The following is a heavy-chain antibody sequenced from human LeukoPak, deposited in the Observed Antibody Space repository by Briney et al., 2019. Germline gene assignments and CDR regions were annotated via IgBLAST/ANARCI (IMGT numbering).Heavy chain of an antibody. V-gene: IGHV3-48*02. CDR2: ISSSSSTI. J-gene: IGHJ3*02. CDR3: ARCNSGYYVDDAFDI. D-gene: IGHD3-22*01. Sequence: GGSLRLSCAASGFTFSSYSMNWVRQAPGKGLEWVSYISSSSSTIYYADSVKGRFTISRDNAKNSPYLQMNSLRDEDTAVYYCARCNSGYYVDDAFDIWGQGTMVTVSS. CDR1: GFTFSSYS.